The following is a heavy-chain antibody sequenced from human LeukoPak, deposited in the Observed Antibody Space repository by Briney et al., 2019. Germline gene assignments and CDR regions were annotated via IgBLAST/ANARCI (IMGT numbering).Heavy chain of an antibody. D-gene: IGHD2-2*01. Sequence: GSLRLSCAASGFSFSSHYMDWVRQAPGKGLEWMGEINHSGSSNYNPYPKSRDAISVDTSKNQLSLKLSSVTAADTAVYYCARGLEVVPAGTNWFDPWGQGTLVTVSS. V-gene: IGHV4-34*01. CDR1: GFSFSSHY. CDR3: ARGLEVVPAGTNWFDP. J-gene: IGHJ5*02. CDR2: INHSGSS.